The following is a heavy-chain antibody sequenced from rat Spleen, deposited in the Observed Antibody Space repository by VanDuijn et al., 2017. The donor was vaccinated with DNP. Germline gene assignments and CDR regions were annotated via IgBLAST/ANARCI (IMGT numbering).Heavy chain of an antibody. V-gene: IGHV1-43*01. CDR3: ARHGRVTTVATYWYFDF. J-gene: IGHJ1*01. CDR2: INTGSGHT. Sequence: QVQLQQSGAELAKPGSSVKISCKASGYTFTSYYITWIKQTTGQGLEYIGYINTGSGHTNYNEKFKGKPTLTVDKSSSTAFMELSSLTPDDSAVYYCARHGRVTTVATYWYFDFWGPGTMVTVSS. D-gene: IGHD1-3*01. CDR1: GYTFTSYY.